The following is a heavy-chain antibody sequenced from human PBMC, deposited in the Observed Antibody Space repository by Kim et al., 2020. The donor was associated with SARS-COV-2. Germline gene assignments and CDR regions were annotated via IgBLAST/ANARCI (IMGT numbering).Heavy chain of an antibody. CDR3: ARSIAVASDAFDI. Sequence: YSPSFQGHVTSSADKSISTAYLQWSSLKASDTAMYYCARSIAVASDAFDIWGQGTMVTVSS. V-gene: IGHV5-10-1*01. J-gene: IGHJ3*02. D-gene: IGHD6-19*01.